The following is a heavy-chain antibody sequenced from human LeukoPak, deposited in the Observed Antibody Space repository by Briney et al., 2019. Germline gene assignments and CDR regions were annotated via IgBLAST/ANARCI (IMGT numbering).Heavy chain of an antibody. CDR2: IYYSGST. D-gene: IGHD3-3*01. CDR1: GGSISSGGYY. CDR3: ARTYYDFWSGYYYYYYGMDV. V-gene: IGHV4-31*03. J-gene: IGHJ6*02. Sequence: SETLSLTCTVSGGSISSGGYYWSWLRQHPGKGLEWIGYIYYSGSTYYNPSLKSRVTISVDTSKNQFSLKLSSVTAADTAVYYCARTYYDFWSGYYYYYYGMDVWGQGTTVTVSS.